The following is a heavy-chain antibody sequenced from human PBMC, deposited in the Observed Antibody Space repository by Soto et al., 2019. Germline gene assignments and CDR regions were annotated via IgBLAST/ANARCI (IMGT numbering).Heavy chain of an antibody. D-gene: IGHD3-9*01. CDR1: GYSFTSYW. Sequence: LGESLKISCKGSGYSFTSYWIGWVRQMPGKGLEWMGIIYPGDSDTRYSPSFQGQVTISADKSISTAYLQWSSLKASDTAMYYCARLLGYYDILTGYIRQAPDLDYWGQGTLVTVSS. CDR3: ARLLGYYDILTGYIRQAPDLDY. J-gene: IGHJ4*02. V-gene: IGHV5-51*01. CDR2: IYPGDSDT.